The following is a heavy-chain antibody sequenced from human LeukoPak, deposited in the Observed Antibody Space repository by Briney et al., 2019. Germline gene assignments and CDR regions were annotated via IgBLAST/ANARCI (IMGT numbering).Heavy chain of an antibody. Sequence: AGGSLRLSCAASGFTFSSYEMTWVRQAPGKGLEWVSYISSSGSTIYYADSVKGRFTISRDNAKNSLYLQMNSLRAEDTAVYYCARGGSTTVTIFYYYYYYMDVWGKGTTVTISS. D-gene: IGHD4-17*01. CDR3: ARGGSTTVTIFYYYYYYMDV. V-gene: IGHV3-48*03. CDR1: GFTFSSYE. CDR2: ISSSGSTI. J-gene: IGHJ6*03.